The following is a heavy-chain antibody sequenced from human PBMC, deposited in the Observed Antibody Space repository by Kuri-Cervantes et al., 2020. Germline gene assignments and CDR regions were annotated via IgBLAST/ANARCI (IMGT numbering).Heavy chain of an antibody. Sequence: SETLSLTCAVYGGSFSGYYWSWIRQPPGKGLEWIGEINYSGSTNYNPFLKSRVTISVDTSKNQFSLKLSPVTAADTAVYYCASHYGDYWGQGTLVTVSS. CDR3: ASHYGDY. V-gene: IGHV4-34*01. D-gene: IGHD4-17*01. CDR1: GGSFSGYY. CDR2: INYSGST. J-gene: IGHJ4*02.